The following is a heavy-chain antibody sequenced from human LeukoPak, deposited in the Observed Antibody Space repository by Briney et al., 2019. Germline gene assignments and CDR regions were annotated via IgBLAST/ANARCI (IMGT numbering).Heavy chain of an antibody. Sequence: QPGGSLRLSCAASGFTFANYAMSWVRQGPGKGLEWVPTISGSGGSTYYADSVKGRFTISRDNSKNTLFLQMNSLRADDTAVYFRAKDQKSIAATGYDYWGQGTLVTVSS. CDR3: AKDQKSIAATGYDY. V-gene: IGHV3-23*01. CDR1: GFTFANYA. CDR2: ISGSGGST. J-gene: IGHJ4*02. D-gene: IGHD6-13*01.